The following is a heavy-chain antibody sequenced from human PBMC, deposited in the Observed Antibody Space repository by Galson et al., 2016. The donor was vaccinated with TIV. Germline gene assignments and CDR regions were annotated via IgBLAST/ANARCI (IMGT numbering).Heavy chain of an antibody. CDR1: GFTFSTKS. Sequence: LRLSCAASGFTFSTKSMSWVRQAPGKGLEWVSAISGSGGTTYYADSVKGRFTISRDNSNNTLYLQMNSLRAEDRAVYYCAKGPGSYPYHYCGVDVWGQGTTVTV. D-gene: IGHD3-16*02. CDR2: ISGSGGTT. V-gene: IGHV3-23*01. J-gene: IGHJ6*02. CDR3: AKGPGSYPYHYCGVDV.